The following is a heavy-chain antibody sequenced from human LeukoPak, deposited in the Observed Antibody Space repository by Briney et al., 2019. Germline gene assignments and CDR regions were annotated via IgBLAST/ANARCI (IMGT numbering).Heavy chain of an antibody. Sequence: SETLSLTCTVSGGSISSSSYYWGWIRQPPGKVLEWIGSIYYSGSTYYNPSLKSRVTISVDTSKNQFSLKLSSVTAADTAVYYCARQYSSGWPYYYYYYMDVWGKGTTVTISS. J-gene: IGHJ6*03. CDR1: GGSISSSSYY. D-gene: IGHD6-19*01. CDR2: IYYSGST. V-gene: IGHV4-39*01. CDR3: ARQYSSGWPYYYYYYMDV.